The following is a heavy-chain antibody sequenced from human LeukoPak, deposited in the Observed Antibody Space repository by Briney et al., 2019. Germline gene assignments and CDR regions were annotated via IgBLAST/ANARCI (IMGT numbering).Heavy chain of an antibody. CDR2: ISHDGINK. V-gene: IGHV3-30*14. J-gene: IGHJ4*02. Sequence: GGSLRLSCLVSGLTFSDYTMHWVRQAPGKGLEWVAVISHDGINKYYADSVKGRFTISRDNSKNTLYLQMNSLRADDTAVYYCARRAGAYSHPYDYWGQGTLVTVSS. CDR1: GLTFSDYT. CDR3: ARRAGAYSHPYDY. D-gene: IGHD4/OR15-4a*01.